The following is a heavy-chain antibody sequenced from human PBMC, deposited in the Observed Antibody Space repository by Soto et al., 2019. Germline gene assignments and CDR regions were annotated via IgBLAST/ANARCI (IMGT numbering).Heavy chain of an antibody. Sequence: PGGSLRLSCAASGFTFSNYGMHWVRQAPGKGLEWVAFIWYDGGNKYYAESVKGRFTISRDNSKNTLYLQMNSLRAEDTAVYHCARDGDVNTGFGKDYWGQGTLVTV. CDR1: GFTFSNYG. CDR2: IWYDGGNK. D-gene: IGHD3-16*01. CDR3: ARDGDVNTGFGKDY. J-gene: IGHJ4*02. V-gene: IGHV3-33*01.